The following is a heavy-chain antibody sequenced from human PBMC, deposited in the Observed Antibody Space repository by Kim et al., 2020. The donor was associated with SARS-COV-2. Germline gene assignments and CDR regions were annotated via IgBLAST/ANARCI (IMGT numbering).Heavy chain of an antibody. D-gene: IGHD3-22*01. V-gene: IGHV3-30*07. J-gene: IGHJ4*02. CDR3: ARDPPGYYDSSGYYGGGFDY. Sequence: RFTISRDNSKNTRYLQMNSLRAEDTAVYYCARDPPGYYDSSGYYGGGFDYWGQGTLVTVSS.